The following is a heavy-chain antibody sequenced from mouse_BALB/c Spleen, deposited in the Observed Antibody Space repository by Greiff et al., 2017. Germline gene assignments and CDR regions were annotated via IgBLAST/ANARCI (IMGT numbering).Heavy chain of an antibody. Sequence: EVKLQESGPGLVKPSQTVSLTCTVTGISITTGNYRWSWIRQFPGNKLEWIGYIYYSGTITYNPSLTSRTTITRDTSKNQFFLEMNSLTAEDTATYDCARDSANWDAMDYWGQGTSVTVSS. CDR1: GISITTGNYR. CDR3: ARDSANWDAMDY. CDR2: IYYSGTI. J-gene: IGHJ4*01. D-gene: IGHD4-1*01. V-gene: IGHV3-5*02.